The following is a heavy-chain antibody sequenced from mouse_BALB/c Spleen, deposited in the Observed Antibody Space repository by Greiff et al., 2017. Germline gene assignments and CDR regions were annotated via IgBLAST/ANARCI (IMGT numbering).Heavy chain of an antibody. CDR3: ARVGY. V-gene: IGHV5-17*02. CDR2: ISSGSSTI. Sequence: EVMLVESGGGLVQPGGSRKLSCAASGFTFSSFGMHWVRQAPEKGLEWVAYISSGSSTIYYADTVKGRFTISRDNPKNTLFLQMTSLRSEDTAMYYCARVGYWGQGTSVTVAS. J-gene: IGHJ4*01. CDR1: GFTFSSFG. D-gene: IGHD1-1*01.